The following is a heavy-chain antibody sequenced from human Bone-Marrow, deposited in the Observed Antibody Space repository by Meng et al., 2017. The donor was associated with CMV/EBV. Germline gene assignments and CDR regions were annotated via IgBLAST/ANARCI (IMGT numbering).Heavy chain of an antibody. V-gene: IGHV3-74*01. CDR1: GFTFSSYW. CDR3: TRHRHGYYDSSGYSTPYYYGMDV. CDR2: INSDGSST. Sequence: GGSLRLSCAASGFTFSSYWMHWVRQAPGKGLVWVSRINSDGSSTSYADSVKGRFTISRDNAKNTLYLQMNSLRAEDTAVYYCTRHRHGYYDSSGYSTPYYYGMDVWGQGPTVTGSS. D-gene: IGHD3-22*01. J-gene: IGHJ6*01.